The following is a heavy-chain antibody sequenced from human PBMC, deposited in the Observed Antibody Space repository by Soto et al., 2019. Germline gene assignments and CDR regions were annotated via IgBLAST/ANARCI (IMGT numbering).Heavy chain of an antibody. CDR2: ISYDGSNK. V-gene: IGHV3-30*18. Sequence: GGSLRLSCAASGFTFSSYGMHWVRQAPGKGLEWVAVISYDGSNKYYADSVKGRFTISRDNSKNTLYLQMNSLRAEDTAVYYCAKVVWAARPLGYYYGMDVWGQGTTVTVSS. CDR1: GFTFSSYG. CDR3: AKVVWAARPLGYYYGMDV. D-gene: IGHD6-6*01. J-gene: IGHJ6*02.